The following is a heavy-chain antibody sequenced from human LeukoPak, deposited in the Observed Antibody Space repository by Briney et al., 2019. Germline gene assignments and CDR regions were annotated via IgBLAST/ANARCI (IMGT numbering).Heavy chain of an antibody. V-gene: IGHV1-69*13. D-gene: IGHD6-6*01. J-gene: IGHJ4*02. Sequence: GASVTVSCKAPGGTFSRYASSWVRQAPGQGRAWMGGIIPIFGTANYAQKFQGRVTITADESTSTAYMELSSLRSEDTAVYYCARDLYGGSDSSSGDYWGQGTLVTVSS. CDR2: IIPIFGTA. CDR1: GGTFSRYA. CDR3: ARDLYGGSDSSSGDY.